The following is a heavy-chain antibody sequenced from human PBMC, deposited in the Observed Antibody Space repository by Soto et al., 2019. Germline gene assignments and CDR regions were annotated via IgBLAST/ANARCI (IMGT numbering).Heavy chain of an antibody. CDR2: IYRSGST. Sequence: QLQLQESGPGLVKPSETLSLTCTVSGGSISSTTYYWGWIRQPPGKGLEWIGSIYRSGSTYYNPSLKSRVTISVDTSNDQFSLRLSSVTAAATAVYYCARPTEPGTSDAFDIWGQGTKVTV. CDR1: GGSISSTTYY. J-gene: IGHJ3*02. V-gene: IGHV4-39*01. CDR3: ARPTEPGTSDAFDI. D-gene: IGHD1-1*01.